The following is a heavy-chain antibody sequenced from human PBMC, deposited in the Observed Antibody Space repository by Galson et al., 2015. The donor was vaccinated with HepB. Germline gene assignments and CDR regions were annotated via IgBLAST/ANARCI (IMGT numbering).Heavy chain of an antibody. Sequence: CAISGDSVSSNRAAWNWIRQSPSRGLEWLGRTYYRSKWYNDYAVSVKSRITISPDTSKNQFSLQLSSVTPEDTAVYYCARDMGATYAYSYAMDLWGQGTTVTVSS. CDR1: GDSVSSNRAA. CDR2: TYYRSKWYN. CDR3: ARDMGATYAYSYAMDL. D-gene: IGHD1-26*01. V-gene: IGHV6-1*01. J-gene: IGHJ6*02.